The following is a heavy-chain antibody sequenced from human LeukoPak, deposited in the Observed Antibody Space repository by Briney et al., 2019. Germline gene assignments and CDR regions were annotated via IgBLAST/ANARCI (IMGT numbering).Heavy chain of an antibody. Sequence: GGSLRLSCAASGFTFSSYAMSWVRQAPGKGLEGVSTVSGGGVTTYYADSAKGRFTISRDNSKNTLYLQMNSLTAEDMAVYYCPKQSYASGWNPFDYWGQGILVTVSS. D-gene: IGHD6-19*01. CDR1: GFTFSSYA. CDR2: VSGGGVTT. V-gene: IGHV3-23*01. CDR3: PKQSYASGWNPFDY. J-gene: IGHJ4*02.